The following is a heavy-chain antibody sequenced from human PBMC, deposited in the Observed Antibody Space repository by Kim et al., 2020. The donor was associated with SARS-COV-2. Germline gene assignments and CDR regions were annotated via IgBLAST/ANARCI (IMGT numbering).Heavy chain of an antibody. V-gene: IGHV5-51*01. Sequence: GESLKISCKASGYSFTTYWIGWVRQMPGKGLEWMGIIYPGDSDTRYSPSFQGQVTISADKSISTAYLQWSSLKASDTAMYYCASQGGYTNSWGAFDIWGQGTMVTVSS. D-gene: IGHD6-13*01. CDR2: IYPGDSDT. CDR3: ASQGGYTNSWGAFDI. CDR1: GYSFTTYW. J-gene: IGHJ3*02.